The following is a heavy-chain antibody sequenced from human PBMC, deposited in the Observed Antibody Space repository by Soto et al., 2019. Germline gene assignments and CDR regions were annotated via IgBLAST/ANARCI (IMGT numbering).Heavy chain of an antibody. J-gene: IGHJ6*03. Sequence: GGSLRLSCAASGFTVSSNFMSWVRQAPGKGLEWVSVIYSGGTTSYADSVKGRITISRDNSKNTLYLQMNSLRAEDTAVYYCARAYYDEMPYYYYYMDVWGKGTTVTVSS. V-gene: IGHV3-66*01. CDR3: ARAYYDEMPYYYYYMDV. CDR2: IYSGGTT. D-gene: IGHD3-3*01. CDR1: GFTVSSNF.